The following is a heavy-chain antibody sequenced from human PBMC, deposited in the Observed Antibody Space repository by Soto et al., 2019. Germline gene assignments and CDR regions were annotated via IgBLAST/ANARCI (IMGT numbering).Heavy chain of an antibody. D-gene: IGHD6-6*01. Sequence: AVKVSCKASGGTFSSYAISWVRQAPGQGLEWMGGTIPIFGTANYAQKFQGRVTITADESTSTAYMELSSLRSGDTAGYYCARDTLSRFIEYSSPSLKPDAFNIWGKGTMIIV. J-gene: IGHJ3*02. V-gene: IGHV1-69*13. CDR1: GGTFSSYA. CDR3: ARDTLSRFIEYSSPSLKPDAFNI. CDR2: TIPIFGTA.